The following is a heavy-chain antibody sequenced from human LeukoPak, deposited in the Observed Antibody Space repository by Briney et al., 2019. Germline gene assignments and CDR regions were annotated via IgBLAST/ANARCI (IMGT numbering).Heavy chain of an antibody. D-gene: IGHD4-17*01. CDR2: LNWDGGTT. CDR3: ARAQTYGDYRLLLDY. J-gene: IGHJ4*02. CDR1: AFSFGDHA. V-gene: IGHV3-20*04. Sequence: GSLRLSCTTSAFSFGDHAMSWVRQAPGKGLEWVSGLNWDGGTTGHADSVKGRFTISRDNAKNSLYLQMNSLRAEDTALYYCARAQTYGDYRLLLDYWGQGTLVTVSS.